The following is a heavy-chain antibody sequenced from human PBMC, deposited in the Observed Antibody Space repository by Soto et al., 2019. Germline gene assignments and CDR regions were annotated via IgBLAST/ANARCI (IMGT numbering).Heavy chain of an antibody. V-gene: IGHV4-59*01. CDR3: ARDRGAVAGLYNYYYYYGMDV. J-gene: IGHJ6*02. D-gene: IGHD6-19*01. CDR2: IYYSGST. CDR1: GGSINSYY. Sequence: SEPLSLTCTVSGGSINSYYWSWIRQPPGKGLEWIGYIYYSGSTNYNPSLKSRVTISVDTSKNQSSLKLSSVTAADTAVYYCARDRGAVAGLYNYYYYYGMDVWGQGTTVTVSS.